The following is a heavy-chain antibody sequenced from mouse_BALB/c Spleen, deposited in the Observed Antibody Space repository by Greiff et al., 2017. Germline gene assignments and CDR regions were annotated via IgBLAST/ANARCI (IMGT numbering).Heavy chain of an antibody. J-gene: IGHJ2*01. CDR3: ARGVPDY. CDR2: IYPGDGDT. Sequence: VKLMESGAELARPGASVKLSCKASGYTFTSYWMQWVKQRPGQGLEWIGAIYPGDGDTRYTQKFKGKATLTADKSSSTAYMQLSSLASEDSAVYCCARGVPDYWGQGTTLTVSS. V-gene: IGHV1-87*01. D-gene: IGHD2-14*01. CDR1: GYTFTSYW.